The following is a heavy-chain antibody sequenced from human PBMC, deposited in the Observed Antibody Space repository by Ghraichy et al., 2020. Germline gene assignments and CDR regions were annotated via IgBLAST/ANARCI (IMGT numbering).Heavy chain of an antibody. CDR2: ISDDGSIK. CDR3: AREGTGAHDAFDI. V-gene: IGHV3-30-3*01. CDR1: GFTFSSSA. J-gene: IGHJ3*02. Sequence: LSLTCAASGFTFSSSAMHWVRQAPGKGLEWVAFISDDGSIKHYADSVKGQFTISRDNSKNTLYLQVNSLRAEDTAVYYCAREGTGAHDAFDIWGQGTMVTVSS. D-gene: IGHD3/OR15-3a*01.